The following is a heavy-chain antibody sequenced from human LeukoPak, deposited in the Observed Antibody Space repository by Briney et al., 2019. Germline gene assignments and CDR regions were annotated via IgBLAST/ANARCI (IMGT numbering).Heavy chain of an antibody. J-gene: IGHJ5*02. CDR2: IYPDDSDT. V-gene: IGHV5-51*01. Sequence: GESLKISCKGSGYSFTNHWIGWVRQMPGKGLELMGIIYPDDSDTRYSPSFQGQVTISADKSINTAYLQWSSLKASDTAMYYCARRSCSSTSCLFQFDPWGLRTLVTVSS. D-gene: IGHD2-2*01. CDR1: GYSFTNHW. CDR3: ARRSCSSTSCLFQFDP.